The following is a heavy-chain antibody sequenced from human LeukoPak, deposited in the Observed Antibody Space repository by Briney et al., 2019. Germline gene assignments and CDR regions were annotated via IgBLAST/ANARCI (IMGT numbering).Heavy chain of an antibody. V-gene: IGHV1-69*05. CDR3: ARGVVPAANNNWFDP. CDR2: IIPIFGTA. CDR1: GGTFSSYA. Sequence: SVKVSCKASGGTFSSYAISWVRQAPGQGLEWTGGIIPIFGTANYAQKFQGRVTITTDESTSTAYMELSSLRSEDTAVYYCARGVVPAANNNWFDPWGQGTLVTVSS. J-gene: IGHJ5*02. D-gene: IGHD2-2*01.